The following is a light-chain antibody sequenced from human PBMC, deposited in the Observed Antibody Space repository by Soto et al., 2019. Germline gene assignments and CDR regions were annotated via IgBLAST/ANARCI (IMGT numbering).Light chain of an antibody. CDR2: KAS. J-gene: IGKJ1*01. CDR3: QQYKSYSGT. Sequence: DLQMTQSPSTLSASVGDRVTITCRASQSIGNWLAWYQQKPGKAPKLLIYKASSLQSGVPSRFSGSGSGTEFTLTINSLQPDDFASYYCQQYKSYSGTFGQWTKVEIK. V-gene: IGKV1-5*03. CDR1: QSIGNW.